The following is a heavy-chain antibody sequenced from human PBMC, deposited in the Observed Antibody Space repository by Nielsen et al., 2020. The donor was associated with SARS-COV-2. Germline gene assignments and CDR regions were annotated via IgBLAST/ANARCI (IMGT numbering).Heavy chain of an antibody. CDR3: ARDRRSGYRQGIFDY. D-gene: IGHD2-2*02. V-gene: IGHV1-46*01. CDR1: GYTFTSYY. CDR2: INPSGGST. J-gene: IGHJ4*02. Sequence: ASVKVSCKASGYTFTSYYMHWVRQAPGQGLEWMGIINPSGGSTSYAQKFQGRVTMTRDTSISTAYMELSRLRSDDTAVYYCARDRRSGYRQGIFDYWGQGTLVTVSS.